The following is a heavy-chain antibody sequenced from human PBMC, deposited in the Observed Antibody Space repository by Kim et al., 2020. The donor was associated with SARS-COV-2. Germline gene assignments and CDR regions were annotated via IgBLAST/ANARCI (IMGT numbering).Heavy chain of an antibody. V-gene: IGHV3-21*01. CDR1: GFTFSSYS. CDR3: ARDALGAYSSSWYYYYYYGMDV. D-gene: IGHD6-13*01. Sequence: GGSLRLSCAASGFTFSSYSMNWVRQAPGKGLEWVSSISSSSSYIYYADSVKGRFTISRDNAKNSLYLQMNSLRAEDTAVYYCARDALGAYSSSWYYYYYYGMDVWGQGTTVTVSS. CDR2: ISSSSSYI. J-gene: IGHJ6*02.